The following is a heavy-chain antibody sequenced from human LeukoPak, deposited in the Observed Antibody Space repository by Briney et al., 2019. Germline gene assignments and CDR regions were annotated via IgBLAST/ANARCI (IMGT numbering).Heavy chain of an antibody. CDR1: GYTFTTYD. D-gene: IGHD4-11*01. J-gene: IGHJ5*02. CDR3: ARGLAYSNYLGFDP. V-gene: IGHV1-8*01. Sequence: ASVKVSCKASGYTFTTYDINWVRQAPGQGLEWMGWVNPNSGNTGYAQKFQGRVTMTRSTSMSTAYMELNSLRSEDTAVYYCARGLAYSNYLGFDPWGQGTLVTVSS. CDR2: VNPNSGNT.